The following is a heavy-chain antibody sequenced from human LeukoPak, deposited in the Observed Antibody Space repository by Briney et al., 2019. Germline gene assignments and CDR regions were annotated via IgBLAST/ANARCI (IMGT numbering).Heavy chain of an antibody. CDR2: IIPIFGSP. CDR3: ARDDPVEMTVSGYFDF. Sequence: SVKVSCKASGDTFSSYAISWVRQAPGQGLEWMGGIIPIFGSPNYAQRFQGRVTITADKSTSTAYMELSSLTYEDTAVYYCARDDPVEMTVSGYFDFWGQGTLVTVSS. J-gene: IGHJ4*02. V-gene: IGHV1-69*06. CDR1: GDTFSSYA. D-gene: IGHD5-24*01.